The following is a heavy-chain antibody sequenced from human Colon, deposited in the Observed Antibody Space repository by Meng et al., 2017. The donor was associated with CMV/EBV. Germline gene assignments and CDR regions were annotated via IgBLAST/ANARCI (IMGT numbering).Heavy chain of an antibody. CDR2: IFYSGST. CDR3: AREQLGSVRLNS. D-gene: IGHD3-10*01. J-gene: IGHJ5*02. V-gene: IGHV4-30-4*08. CDR1: RVSISSGDYY. Sequence: HVQSQESVPGPVQPSQTPSLPCAVSRVSISSGDYYWTSSRQSPGKGLEWLGYIFYSGSTFYNPSLKSRLKISVDTTKNQFSLKLTSVTAADTAVYYCAREQLGSVRLNSWGQGTLVTVSS.